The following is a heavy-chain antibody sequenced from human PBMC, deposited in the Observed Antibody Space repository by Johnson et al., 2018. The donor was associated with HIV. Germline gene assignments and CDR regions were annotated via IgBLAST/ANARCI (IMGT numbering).Heavy chain of an antibody. CDR2: IRYDGSNK. CDR3: ARDLRVVVAAPIGAATSHVFDI. V-gene: IGHV3-30*02. CDR1: GFTFSSYG. J-gene: IGHJ3*02. D-gene: IGHD2-15*01. Sequence: QVQLVESGGGVVQPGGSLRLSCAASGFTFSSYGMHWVRQAPGKGLEWVAFIRYDGSNKYYADSVKGRFTISRDHAKNSLYLQMNSLRAEDTALYYCARDLRVVVAAPIGAATSHVFDIWGQGTMVTVSS.